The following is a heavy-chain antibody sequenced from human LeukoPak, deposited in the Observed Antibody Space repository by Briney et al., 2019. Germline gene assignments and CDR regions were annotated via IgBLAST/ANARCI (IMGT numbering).Heavy chain of an antibody. Sequence: GGSLRLSCAASGFTFSSYAMNWVRQAPGKGLEWVSAISRSGGSTYYADSVQGRFTISRDNSKNTLYLQMNSLRAEDTAVYYCARASSSSWVFDYWGQGTLVTVSS. D-gene: IGHD6-13*01. CDR2: ISRSGGST. J-gene: IGHJ4*02. CDR1: GFTFSSYA. V-gene: IGHV3-23*01. CDR3: ARASSSSWVFDY.